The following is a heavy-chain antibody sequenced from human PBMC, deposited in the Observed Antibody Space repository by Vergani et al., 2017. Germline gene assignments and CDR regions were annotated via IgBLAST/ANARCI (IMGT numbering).Heavy chain of an antibody. CDR3: ARSGYCAHGVCYMTYYYYMDV. CDR2: IWYDGSKE. Sequence: VHLVESGGGLVQPGRSLRLSCAGSGFTLSSHAMHWVRQAPGKELEWVAFIWYDGSKEYYADSVKGRFTISRDNSKNTLYLQMNNLRAADTAVYYCARSGYCAHGVCYMTYYYYMDVWGKGTAVTVSS. D-gene: IGHD2-8*01. J-gene: IGHJ6*03. CDR1: GFTLSSHA. V-gene: IGHV3-33*01.